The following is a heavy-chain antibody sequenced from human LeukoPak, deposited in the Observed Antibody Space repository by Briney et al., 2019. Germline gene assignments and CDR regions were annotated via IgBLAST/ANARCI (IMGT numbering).Heavy chain of an antibody. CDR1: GGSFSGYY. V-gene: IGHV4-34*01. CDR2: INHSEST. CDR3: AGKYYFDY. Sequence: PSEALSLTCAVYGGSFSGYYWSWIRQPPGKGLEWIGEINHSESTNYNPSLKSRVTISVDTSKNQFSLKLSSVTAADTAVYYYAGKYYFDYWGQGTLVTVSS. J-gene: IGHJ4*02.